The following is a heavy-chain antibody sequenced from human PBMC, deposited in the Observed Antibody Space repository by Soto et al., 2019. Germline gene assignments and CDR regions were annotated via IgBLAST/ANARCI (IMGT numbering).Heavy chain of an antibody. CDR3: AKDLTEREDAFDI. CDR2: ISYDGSNK. V-gene: IGHV3-30*18. Sequence: QVQLVESGGGVVQPGRSLRLSCAASGFTFSSYGMHWVRQAPGKGLEWVAVISYDGSNKYYADSVKGRFTISRDNSKNTLYLQMNSLRAEDTAVYYCAKDLTEREDAFDIWGQGTMVTVSS. CDR1: GFTFSSYG. J-gene: IGHJ3*02.